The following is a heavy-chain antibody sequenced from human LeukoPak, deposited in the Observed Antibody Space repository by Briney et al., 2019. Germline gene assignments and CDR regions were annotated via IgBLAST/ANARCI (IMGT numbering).Heavy chain of an antibody. CDR2: ISYDGSNK. CDR1: GFTFSSYA. Sequence: GGFLRLSCAASGFTFSSYAMHWVRQAPGKGLEWVAVISYDGSNKYYADSVKGRFTISRDNSKNTLYLQMNSLRAEDTAVYYCARDRIVVVPAAMDYWGQGTLVTVSS. V-gene: IGHV3-30-3*01. J-gene: IGHJ4*02. CDR3: ARDRIVVVPAAMDY. D-gene: IGHD2-2*01.